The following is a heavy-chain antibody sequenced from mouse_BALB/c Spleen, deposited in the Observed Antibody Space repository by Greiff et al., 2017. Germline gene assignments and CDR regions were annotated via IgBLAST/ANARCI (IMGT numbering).Heavy chain of an antibody. D-gene: IGHD2-14*01. Sequence: VQLQQSGAELARPGASVKLSCKASGYTFTSYWMQWVKQRPGQGLEWIGAIYPGDGDTRYTQKFKGKATLTADKSSSTAYMQLSSLASEDSAVYYCARRDYRYDGDYFDYWGQGTTLTVSS. CDR2: IYPGDGDT. V-gene: IGHV1-87*01. CDR1: GYTFTSYW. J-gene: IGHJ2*01. CDR3: ARRDYRYDGDYFDY.